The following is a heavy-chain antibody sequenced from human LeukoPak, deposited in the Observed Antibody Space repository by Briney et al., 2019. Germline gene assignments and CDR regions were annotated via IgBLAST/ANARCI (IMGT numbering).Heavy chain of an antibody. J-gene: IGHJ4*02. Sequence: GSVKVSCKASGYTFTSYGISWVRQAPGQGLEWMGWISAYNGNTNYAQKLQGRVTMTTDTSTSTAYMELRSLRSDDTAVYYCARPQPGYSSFDYWGQGTLVTVSS. D-gene: IGHD5-18*01. CDR3: ARPQPGYSSFDY. CDR1: GYTFTSYG. CDR2: ISAYNGNT. V-gene: IGHV1-18*01.